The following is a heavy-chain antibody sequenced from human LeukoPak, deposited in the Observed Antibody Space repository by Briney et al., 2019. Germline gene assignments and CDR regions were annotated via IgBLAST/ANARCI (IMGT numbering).Heavy chain of an antibody. CDR2: INHSGST. CDR3: ARPNGGPYGSEYDY. V-gene: IGHV4-34*01. J-gene: IGHJ4*02. D-gene: IGHD3-10*01. Sequence: PSETLSLTCAVYGGSFSGYYWSWIRQPPGKGLEWIGEINHSGSTNYNPSLKSRVTISVDTSKNQFSLKLSSVTAADTAVYYCARPNGGPYGSEYDYWGQGTLVTVSS. CDR1: GGSFSGYY.